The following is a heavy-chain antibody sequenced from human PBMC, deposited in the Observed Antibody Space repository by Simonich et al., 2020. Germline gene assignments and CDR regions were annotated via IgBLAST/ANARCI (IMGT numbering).Heavy chain of an antibody. CDR1: GFTFSSYA. CDR2: ISYDGSNK. V-gene: IGHV3-30*07. J-gene: IGHJ5*02. Sequence: QVQLVESGGGVVQPGRSLRLSCAASGFTFSSYAMHWVRQAPGKGLEWVAVISYDGSNKYYADSVKGLFTISRDNSKNTLYLQMNSLRAEDTAVYYCARDRNWGWFDPWGQGTLVTVSS. CDR3: ARDRNWGWFDP. D-gene: IGHD7-27*01.